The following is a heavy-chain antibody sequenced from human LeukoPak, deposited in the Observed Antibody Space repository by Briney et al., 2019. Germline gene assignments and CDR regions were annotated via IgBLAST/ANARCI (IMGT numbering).Heavy chain of an antibody. Sequence: GGSLRLSCAASGFNVKTNYMSWVRQAPGKGLEWVSVIFKDGSTYYGDSARGRFSISRDISKNMVYLQMSNLGAEDTAVYFCARDFFDFWGGSWVWGQGTLVTVSS. CDR2: IFKDGST. D-gene: IGHD3-3*01. CDR1: GFNVKTNY. J-gene: IGHJ4*02. CDR3: ARDFFDFWGGSWV. V-gene: IGHV3-53*01.